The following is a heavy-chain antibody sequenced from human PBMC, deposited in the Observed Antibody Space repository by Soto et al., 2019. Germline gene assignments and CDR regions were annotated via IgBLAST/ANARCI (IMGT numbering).Heavy chain of an antibody. D-gene: IGHD5-18*01. J-gene: IGHJ4*02. V-gene: IGHV3-7*03. CDR3: ARTLRYSYGYPYYCHY. CDR1: GFTFSDYW. CDR2: IRQDGGQQ. Sequence: GGSLRLSCAASGFTFSDYWMSWVRQAPGRGLEWVANIRQDGGQQNYVDSVKGRFTISRDNTKNSLYLQMNSLRPEDTAVYYCARTLRYSYGYPYYCHYWGQGTMVTVYS.